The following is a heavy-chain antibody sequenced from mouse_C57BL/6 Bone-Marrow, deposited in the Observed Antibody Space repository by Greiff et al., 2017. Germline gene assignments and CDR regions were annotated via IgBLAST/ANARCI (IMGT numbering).Heavy chain of an antibody. Sequence: QLQQSGAELVRPGTSVKMSCKASGYTFTNYWIGWAKQRPGHGLEWIGDIYPGGGYTNYNEKFKGKATLTADKSSSTAYMQFSSLTSEDSAIYYCARRGTRRYFDVWGTGTTVTVSS. D-gene: IGHD2-14*01. V-gene: IGHV1-63*01. CDR3: ARRGTRRYFDV. J-gene: IGHJ1*03. CDR1: GYTFTNYW. CDR2: IYPGGGYT.